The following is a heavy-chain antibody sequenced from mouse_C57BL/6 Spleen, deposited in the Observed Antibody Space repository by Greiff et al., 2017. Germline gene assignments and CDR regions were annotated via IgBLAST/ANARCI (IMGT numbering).Heavy chain of an antibody. J-gene: IGHJ4*01. CDR1: GFTFSDYG. CDR3: ARFDYYAMDY. Sequence: EVHLVESGGGLVKPGGSLKLSCAASGFTFSDYGMHWVRQAPEKGLEWVAYISSGSSTIYYADTVKGRFTISRDNAKNTLFLQMTSLSSDDTAMYYCARFDYYAMDYWGQGTSVTVSS. V-gene: IGHV5-17*01. CDR2: ISSGSSTI.